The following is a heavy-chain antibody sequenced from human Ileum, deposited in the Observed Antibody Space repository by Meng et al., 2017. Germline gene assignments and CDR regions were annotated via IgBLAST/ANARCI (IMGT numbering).Heavy chain of an antibody. Sequence: GESLKISCAASGFTFSSYAMSWVRQAPGKGLEWVSAISGSGSSTYYADSVKGRFTISRDNSKNTLYLQMNSLRAEDTAVYYCAKGVTGTPNYYYYGMDVWGQGTTVTVSS. V-gene: IGHV3-23*01. CDR1: GFTFSSYA. CDR3: AKGVTGTPNYYYYGMDV. J-gene: IGHJ6*02. CDR2: ISGSGSST. D-gene: IGHD1-20*01.